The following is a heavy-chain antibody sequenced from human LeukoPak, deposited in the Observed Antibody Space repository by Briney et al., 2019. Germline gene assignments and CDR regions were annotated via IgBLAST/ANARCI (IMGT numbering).Heavy chain of an antibody. CDR1: GGSISSYY. V-gene: IGHV4-59*01. D-gene: IGHD6-19*01. CDR3: ARVFAVQIAVAGVATHPLDY. Sequence: SETLSLTCTVSGGSISSYYWSWIRQPPGKGLEWIGYIYYSGSTNYNPSLRSRVTISVDTSKNQFSLKLSSVTAADTAVYYCARVFAVQIAVAGVATHPLDYWGQGTLVTVSS. CDR2: IYYSGST. J-gene: IGHJ4*02.